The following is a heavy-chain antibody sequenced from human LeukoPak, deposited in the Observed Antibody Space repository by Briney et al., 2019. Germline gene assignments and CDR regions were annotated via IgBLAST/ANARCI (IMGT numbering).Heavy chain of an antibody. CDR2: IGGSGSTT. Sequence: GGSLRLSCAASGFTFSSYAMNWVRQAPGKGLEWVSGIGGSGSTTDYADSVKGRFTISRDNSKNTLYLQMDSLRAEDTAVYFCAKAMGLLWFGVSGIFDIWGQGTMVTVSS. D-gene: IGHD3-10*01. V-gene: IGHV3-23*01. J-gene: IGHJ3*02. CDR3: AKAMGLLWFGVSGIFDI. CDR1: GFTFSSYA.